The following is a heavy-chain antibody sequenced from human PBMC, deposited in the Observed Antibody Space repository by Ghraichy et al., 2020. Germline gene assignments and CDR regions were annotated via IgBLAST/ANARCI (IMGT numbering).Heavy chain of an antibody. CDR2: LSHDGTNK. CDR3: ARGAEYTSGWYAANGLDV. V-gene: IGHV3-30-3*01. J-gene: IGHJ6*02. D-gene: IGHD6-19*01. Sequence: SCAASKFTFSSYAMHWVRQAPGKGLEWVAVLSHDGTNKYNADSVKGRITISRDNSKNTLWLQMNNLRTEDTAVYFCARGAEYTSGWYAANGLDVWGQGTSVTVSS. CDR1: KFTFSSYA.